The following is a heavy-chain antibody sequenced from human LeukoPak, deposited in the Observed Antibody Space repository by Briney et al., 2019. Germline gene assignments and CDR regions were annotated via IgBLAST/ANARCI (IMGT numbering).Heavy chain of an antibody. V-gene: IGHV3-72*01. Sequence: GGSLRLSCAASGLTFSDHYMDWVRQAPGKGLEWVGRTTNKANSYTTYHAASVKGRFTISRDDSKNSLYLQMNSLKTEDTAVYYCTSVSAGGIEYWGQGTLVTVSS. CDR2: TTNKANSYTT. D-gene: IGHD2-15*01. CDR3: TSVSAGGIEY. J-gene: IGHJ4*02. CDR1: GLTFSDHY.